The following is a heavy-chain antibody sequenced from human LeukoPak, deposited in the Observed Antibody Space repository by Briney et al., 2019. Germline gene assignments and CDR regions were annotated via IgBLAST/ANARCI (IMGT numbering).Heavy chain of an antibody. Sequence: SETLSLTCTVSGGSISSYYWGWIRQPAGKGLEWIGRIYTSGSTNYNPSLKSRVTMSVDTSKNQFSLKLSSVTAADTAVYYCARSTVVTGTFNYWAQGTRVTVSS. J-gene: IGHJ4*02. CDR1: GGSISSYY. CDR2: IYTSGST. CDR3: ARSTVVTGTFNY. V-gene: IGHV4-4*07. D-gene: IGHD4-23*01.